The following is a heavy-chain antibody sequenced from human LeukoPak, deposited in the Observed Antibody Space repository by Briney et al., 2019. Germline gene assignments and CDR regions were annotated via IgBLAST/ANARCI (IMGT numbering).Heavy chain of an antibody. CDR3: ARVPGYSSSWYGYYYMDV. CDR2: INHSGST. Sequence: SETLSLTCAVYGGSFSGYYWSWIRQPPGKGLEWIGEINHSGSTNYNPSLRSRVTISVDTSKNQFSLKLSSVTAADTAVYYCARVPGYSSSWYGYYYMDVWGKGTTVTVSS. D-gene: IGHD6-13*01. J-gene: IGHJ6*03. CDR1: GGSFSGYY. V-gene: IGHV4-34*01.